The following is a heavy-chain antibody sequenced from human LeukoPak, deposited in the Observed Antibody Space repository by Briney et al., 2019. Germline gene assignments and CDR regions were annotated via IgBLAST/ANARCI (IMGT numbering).Heavy chain of an antibody. CDR2: MNPNSGNT. CDR1: GYTFTSYD. Sequence: ASVKVSCKASGYTFTSYDINWVRQATGQGLEWMGWMNPNSGNTGYAQKFQGRVTMTRNASISTAYMELSSLRSEDTAVYYCARGRLVLRYFDGGCYFDYWGQGTLVTVSS. CDR3: ARGRLVLRYFDGGCYFDY. V-gene: IGHV1-8*01. D-gene: IGHD3-9*01. J-gene: IGHJ4*02.